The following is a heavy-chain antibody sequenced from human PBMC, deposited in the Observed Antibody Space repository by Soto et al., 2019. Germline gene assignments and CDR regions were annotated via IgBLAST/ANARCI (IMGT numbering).Heavy chain of an antibody. Sequence: QVQLQESGPGLVKPSDTLSLTCAVSGYSISSSNWWGWIRQPPGKGLEWIGYIYYSGSTYYNPSLKSRVTMSVDTSKNQFSLKLSSVTAVDTAVYYCARTKIAAAGTSAFDIWGQGTMVTVSS. V-gene: IGHV4-28*01. D-gene: IGHD6-13*01. CDR1: GYSISSSNW. J-gene: IGHJ3*02. CDR3: ARTKIAAAGTSAFDI. CDR2: IYYSGST.